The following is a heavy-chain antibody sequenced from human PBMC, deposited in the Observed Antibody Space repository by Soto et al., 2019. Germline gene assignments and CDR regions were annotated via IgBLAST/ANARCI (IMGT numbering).Heavy chain of an antibody. V-gene: IGHV2-5*02. Sequence: ITLKESGPTLVKPTQTLTLTCTFSGFSLNTGGVGVGWVRQPRGKAMEWLALIYWDDDERYRPSLRSRLNITNDTTNNQVVLTMTHMDPEATATYSCVRNWRYYGGDYYYGMDAWGQGTTVTVSS. J-gene: IGHJ6*02. CDR3: VRNWRYYGGDYYYGMDA. CDR2: IYWDDDE. CDR1: GFSLNTGGVG. D-gene: IGHD3-10*01.